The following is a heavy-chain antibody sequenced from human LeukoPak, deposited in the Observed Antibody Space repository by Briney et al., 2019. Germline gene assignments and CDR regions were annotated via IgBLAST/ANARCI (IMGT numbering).Heavy chain of an antibody. D-gene: IGHD3-3*01. CDR1: GYSFTSYW. Sequence: GESLKISCKGSGYSFTSYWIGWVRQMPGKGLEWMGIIYPGDSDTRYSPSFQGQVTISADKSISIAYLQWSSLKASDTAMYYCARRFYDFWSGEGWFDPWGQGTLVTVSS. CDR2: IYPGDSDT. V-gene: IGHV5-51*01. CDR3: ARRFYDFWSGEGWFDP. J-gene: IGHJ5*02.